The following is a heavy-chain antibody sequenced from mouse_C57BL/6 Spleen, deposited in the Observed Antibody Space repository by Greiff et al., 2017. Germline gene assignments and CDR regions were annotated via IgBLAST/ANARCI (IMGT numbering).Heavy chain of an antibody. V-gene: IGHV1-69*01. CDR3: ARGPWDGFAY. Sequence: QVQLQQPGAELVMPGASVKLSCKASGYTFTSYWMHWVKQRPGQGLEWTGEIDPSDSYTNYNQKFKGKSTLTVDKSSSTAYMQLSSLTSEDSAVYYCARGPWDGFAYWGQGTLVTVSA. CDR2: IDPSDSYT. D-gene: IGHD4-1*01. J-gene: IGHJ3*01. CDR1: GYTFTSYW.